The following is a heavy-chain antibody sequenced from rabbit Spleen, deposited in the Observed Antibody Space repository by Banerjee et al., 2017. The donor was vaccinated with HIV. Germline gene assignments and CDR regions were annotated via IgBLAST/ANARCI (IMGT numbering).Heavy chain of an antibody. D-gene: IGHD8-1*01. J-gene: IGHJ6*01. V-gene: IGHV1S40*01. CDR2: IDTGSSSFT. Sequence: QSLEESGGDLVKPGASLTLTCTASGFSFSSSYYMCWVRQAPGKGLEWIACIDTGSSSFTYFAHWAKGRFTISKASSTTVTLQMTSLTAADTATYFCARDASTSFSTYGMDLWGQGTLVTVS. CDR1: GFSFSSSYY. CDR3: ARDASTSFSTYGMDL.